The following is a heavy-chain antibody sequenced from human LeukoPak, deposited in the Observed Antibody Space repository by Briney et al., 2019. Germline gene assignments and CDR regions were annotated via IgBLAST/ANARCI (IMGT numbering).Heavy chain of an antibody. CDR2: IKQDGSEK. V-gene: IGHV3-7*03. CDR1: GSTFSSYW. CDR3: ARDPYGDYYYGMDV. Sequence: QAGGSLRLSCAASGSTFSSYWMSWVRQAPGKGLEWVANIKQDGSEKYYVDSVKGRFTISRDNAKNSLYLQMNSLRAEDTAVYYCARDPYGDYYYGMDVWGKGTTVTVSS. J-gene: IGHJ6*04. D-gene: IGHD4-17*01.